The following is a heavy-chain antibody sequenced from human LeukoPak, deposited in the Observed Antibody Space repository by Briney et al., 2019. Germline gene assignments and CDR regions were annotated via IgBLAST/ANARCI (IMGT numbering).Heavy chain of an antibody. Sequence: GGSLRLSCAASGFTFDDYAMHWVRQAPGKGLEWVANIKQDGSEKYYVDSVKGRFTISRDSFKNTLYLQMNSLRAEDTAVYYCAFSDLARNRGYWGQGTLVTVSS. J-gene: IGHJ4*02. CDR3: AFSDLARNRGY. D-gene: IGHD3-10*01. CDR2: IKQDGSEK. V-gene: IGHV3-7*03. CDR1: GFTFDDYA.